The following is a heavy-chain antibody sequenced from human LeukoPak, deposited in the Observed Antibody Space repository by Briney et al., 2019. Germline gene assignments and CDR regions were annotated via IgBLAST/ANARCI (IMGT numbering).Heavy chain of an antibody. Sequence: SETLSLTCAVSGVSISSGDSSWNWLRRPPGEGLEWIGYISHSGKTYYNPSLKSRVTISVDRSKNQFSLNLNSVTAADTAVYYCARNPVLGCTAGSCYSRSVWFDPWGQGTLVIVSS. D-gene: IGHD2-15*01. J-gene: IGHJ5*02. CDR1: GVSISSGDSS. V-gene: IGHV4-30-2*01. CDR3: ARNPVLGCTAGSCYSRSVWFDP. CDR2: ISHSGKT.